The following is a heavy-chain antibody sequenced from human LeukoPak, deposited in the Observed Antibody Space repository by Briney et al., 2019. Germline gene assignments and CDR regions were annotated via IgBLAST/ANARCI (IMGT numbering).Heavy chain of an antibody. J-gene: IGHJ3*02. CDR2: IYSGGST. Sequence: PGVSLRLSCAASGFTVSSNYMSWVRQAPGKGLEWVSVIYSGGSTYYADSVKGRFTISRDNSKNTLYLQMNSLRAEDTAVYYCARARYYDILTGYVSAAFDIWGQGTMVTVSS. CDR3: ARARYYDILTGYVSAAFDI. D-gene: IGHD3-9*01. CDR1: GFTVSSNY. V-gene: IGHV3-66*01.